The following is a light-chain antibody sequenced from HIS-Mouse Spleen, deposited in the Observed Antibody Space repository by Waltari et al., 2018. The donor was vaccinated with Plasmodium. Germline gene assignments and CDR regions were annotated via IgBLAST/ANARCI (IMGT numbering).Light chain of an antibody. CDR3: QQYNSYSRT. CDR2: KAS. Sequence: DLQMTQSPSPLSAPVGDRLTITCRASQRISSWLDWYQQKPGKAPKLLIYKASILESGVPSRCSGSGSGTEVTLTISSLQPDDFATYDCQQYNSYSRTFDQGTKVEIK. CDR1: QRISSW. V-gene: IGKV1-5*03. J-gene: IGKJ1*01.